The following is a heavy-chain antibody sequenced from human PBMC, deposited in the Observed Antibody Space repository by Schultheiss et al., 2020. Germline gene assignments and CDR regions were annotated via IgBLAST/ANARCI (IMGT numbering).Heavy chain of an antibody. J-gene: IGHJ5*02. CDR3: ARGGRRIAVNWFDP. CDR1: GGTFSSYA. Sequence: ASVKVSCKASGGTFSSYAISWVRQATGQGLEWMGWMNPNSGNTGYAQKFQGRVTMTRDTSISTAYMELSRLRSDDTAVYYCARGGRRIAVNWFDPWGQGTLVTVSS. D-gene: IGHD6-19*01. CDR2: MNPNSGNT. V-gene: IGHV1-8*02.